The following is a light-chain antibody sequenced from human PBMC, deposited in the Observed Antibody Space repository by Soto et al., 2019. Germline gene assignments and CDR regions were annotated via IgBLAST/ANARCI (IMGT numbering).Light chain of an antibody. CDR3: QQYGSSSIT. CDR2: GAS. CDR1: QSVSSSY. V-gene: IGKV3-20*01. J-gene: IGKJ5*01. Sequence: EIVLTQSPGTLSLSPGERATLSCRASQSVSSSYLAWYQQKPGQAPRLLIYGASSRATGIPDRFSGSGSGTDLTLTISRLEREDFAVYYCQQYGSSSITFGQGTRLEIK.